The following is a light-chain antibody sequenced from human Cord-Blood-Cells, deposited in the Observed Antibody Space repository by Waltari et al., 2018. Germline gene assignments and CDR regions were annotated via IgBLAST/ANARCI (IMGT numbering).Light chain of an antibody. V-gene: IGKV3-15*01. Sequence: DIVMMQSPATLSVSPGVTAALSCRASQSVSSNVAWYQPKPGQAPWLLIDGATTRATGIPARLSGSGSGTEFPLTSSSLQSEDFAVYYCQQYNNWPTFGEGTKVEIK. J-gene: IGKJ1*01. CDR2: GAT. CDR1: QSVSSN. CDR3: QQYNNWPT.